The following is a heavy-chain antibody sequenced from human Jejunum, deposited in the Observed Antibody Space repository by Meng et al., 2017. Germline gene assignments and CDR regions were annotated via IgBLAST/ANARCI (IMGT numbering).Heavy chain of an antibody. CDR1: GFTFSDYA. D-gene: IGHD5-24*01. CDR2: ILGNGYST. Sequence: GGSLRLSCVGSGFTFSDYAMNWVRQAPGKGLEGVSDILGNGYSTYYADSVKGRFTISRDNSKNTLYLEVHSLRADDTATYYCAKRRRDGYNSEFDYWGQGTLVTVSS. CDR3: AKRRRDGYNSEFDY. V-gene: IGHV3-23*01. J-gene: IGHJ4*02.